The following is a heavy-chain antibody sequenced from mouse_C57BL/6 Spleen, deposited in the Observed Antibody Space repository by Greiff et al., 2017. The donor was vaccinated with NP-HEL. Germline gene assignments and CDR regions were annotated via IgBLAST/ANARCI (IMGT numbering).Heavy chain of an antibody. CDR1: GYTFTDYN. V-gene: IGHV1-18*01. Sequence: EVQLQQSGPELVKPGASVKIPCKASGYTFTDYNMDWVKQSHGKSLEWIGDINPNNGGTIYNQKFKGKATLTVDKSSSTAYMELRSLTAEDTAVYYCASEGAQATYCAMDYWGQGTSVTVSS. J-gene: IGHJ4*01. CDR3: ASEGAQATYCAMDY. D-gene: IGHD3-2*02. CDR2: INPNNGGT.